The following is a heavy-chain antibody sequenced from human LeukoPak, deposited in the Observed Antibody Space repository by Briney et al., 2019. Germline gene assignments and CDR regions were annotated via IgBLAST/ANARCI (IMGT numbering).Heavy chain of an antibody. V-gene: IGHV3-74*01. J-gene: IGHJ5*02. CDR1: GFTFSSYW. CDR2: IYSDGSST. Sequence: GGSLRLSCTASGFTFSSYWMHWVRQSPGEGLVWVSRIYSDGSSTSYADSVKGRFTISRDNAKNTLYLQMNSLRSEDTAVYYCARTYGSGRYPGDWFDPWGQGTLVTVSS. CDR3: ARTYGSGRYPGDWFDP. D-gene: IGHD6-19*01.